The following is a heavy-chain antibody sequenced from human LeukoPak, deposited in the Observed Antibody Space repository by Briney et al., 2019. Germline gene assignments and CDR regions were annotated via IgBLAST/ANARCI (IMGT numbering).Heavy chain of an antibody. CDR3: AKAKQWLESWFDP. CDR1: GFTFSSYS. CDR2: ISWNSGSI. V-gene: IGHV3-9*01. Sequence: GGSLRLSCAASGFTFSSYSMNWVRQAPGKGLEWVSGISWNSGSIGYADSVKGRFTISRDNAKNSLYLQMNSLRAEDTALYYCAKAKQWLESWFDPWGQGTLVTVSS. J-gene: IGHJ5*02. D-gene: IGHD6-19*01.